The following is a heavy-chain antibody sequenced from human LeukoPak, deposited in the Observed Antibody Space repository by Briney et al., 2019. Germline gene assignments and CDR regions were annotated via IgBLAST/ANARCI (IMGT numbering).Heavy chain of an antibody. CDR2: ISGSVSTI. D-gene: IGHD3-22*01. J-gene: IGHJ3*02. V-gene: IGHV3-48*03. CDR3: ARGPNKYYYDSSGYYYLDI. CDR1: GFTFSIYE. Sequence: PGGSLRLSCAASGFTFSIYEMNWVRQAPGKGLEWVSYISGSVSTIYYGDSVKGRFTISRDNAKNSLYLQMNSLRAEDTAVYYCARGPNKYYYDSSGYYYLDIWGQGTMVTVSS.